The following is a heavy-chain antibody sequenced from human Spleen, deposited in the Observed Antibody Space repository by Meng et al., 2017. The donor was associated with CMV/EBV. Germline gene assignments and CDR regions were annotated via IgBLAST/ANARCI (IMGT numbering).Heavy chain of an antibody. D-gene: IGHD3-3*01. Sequence: SQTLSLTCAVYSGSFSGYYYNWIRQPPGKGLEWIGEINHSGSTNYNPSLKSRVTISVDTSKNQFSLKLNSVTAADTAVYYCARGGLQFLERSSVGYSGMDVWGQGTTVTVSS. CDR1: SGSFSGYY. CDR3: ARGGLQFLERSSVGYSGMDV. J-gene: IGHJ6*02. V-gene: IGHV4-34*01. CDR2: INHSGST.